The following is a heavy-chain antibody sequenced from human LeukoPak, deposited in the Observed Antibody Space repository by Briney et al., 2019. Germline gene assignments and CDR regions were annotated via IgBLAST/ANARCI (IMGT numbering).Heavy chain of an antibody. V-gene: IGHV3-64*02. CDR3: ARAKYYDFWSGYPPSPSFDY. Sequence: GGSLRLSCAASGFIFSSYAIHWVRQAPGKGLEYVSAISRNGLTTYYADSVKGRFTISRDNSKNTVYLQMDGLRAEDMAVYYRARAKYYDFWSGYPPSPSFDYWGQGTLVTVSS. CDR2: ISRNGLTT. J-gene: IGHJ4*02. CDR1: GFIFSSYA. D-gene: IGHD3-3*01.